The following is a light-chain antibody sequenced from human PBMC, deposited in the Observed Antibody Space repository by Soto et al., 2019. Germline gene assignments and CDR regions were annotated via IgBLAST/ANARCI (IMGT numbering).Light chain of an antibody. V-gene: IGLV2-14*01. CDR2: EVS. J-gene: IGLJ1*01. CDR3: GSYTSSRIYV. Sequence: QSVLTQPASVSVSPGQSITISCTGTSSDVGGYNYVSWYQQHPGKAPKLMIYEVSNRPSGFSDRFSGSKSGNTASLTISGLQAEDEADYYCGSYTSSRIYVFGAGTRSPS. CDR1: SSDVGGYNY.